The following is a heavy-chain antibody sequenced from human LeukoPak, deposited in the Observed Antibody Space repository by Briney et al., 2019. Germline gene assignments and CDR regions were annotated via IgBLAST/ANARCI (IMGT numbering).Heavy chain of an antibody. CDR3: AKDTDYYDSSGYEYYFDY. CDR2: ISGSGGST. V-gene: IGHV3-23*01. D-gene: IGHD3-22*01. CDR1: GFTFSSSW. J-gene: IGHJ4*02. Sequence: GGSLRLSCAASGFTFSSSWMSWVRQTPGKGLEWVSAISGSGGSTYYADSVKGRFTISRDNSKNTLYLQMNSLRAEDTAVYYCAKDTDYYDSSGYEYYFDYWGQGTLVTVSS.